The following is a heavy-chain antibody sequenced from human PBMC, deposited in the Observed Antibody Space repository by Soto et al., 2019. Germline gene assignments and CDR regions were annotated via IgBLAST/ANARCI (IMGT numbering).Heavy chain of an antibody. CDR2: ISYDGSNK. CDR1: GFTFSSYA. V-gene: IGHV3-30-3*01. Sequence: QVQLVESGGGVVQPGRSLRLSCAASGFTFSSYAMHWVRQAPGKGLEWVAVISYDGSNKYYADSVKGRFTISRDNSKNTLYLQMNSLSAEDTAVYYCAREEGGYSYGPPYVAFDIWGQGTMVTVSS. J-gene: IGHJ3*02. D-gene: IGHD5-18*01. CDR3: AREEGGYSYGPPYVAFDI.